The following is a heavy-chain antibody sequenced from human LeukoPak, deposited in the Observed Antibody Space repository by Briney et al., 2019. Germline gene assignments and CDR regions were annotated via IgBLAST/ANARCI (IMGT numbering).Heavy chain of an antibody. D-gene: IGHD5-18*01. CDR3: ASGGYSYGTHEFDY. CDR2: ISTSSSYI. Sequence: GGSLRLSCAASGFTFSSYGMNWVRQAPGKGLEWVSSISTSSSYIYYADSMKGRFTISRDNAKNSLYLQMNSLRAEDTAVYYCASGGYSYGTHEFDYWGQGTLVTVSS. V-gene: IGHV3-21*01. J-gene: IGHJ4*02. CDR1: GFTFSSYG.